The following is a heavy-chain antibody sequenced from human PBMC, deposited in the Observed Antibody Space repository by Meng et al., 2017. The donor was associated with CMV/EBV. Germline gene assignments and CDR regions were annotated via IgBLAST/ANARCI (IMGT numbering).Heavy chain of an antibody. CDR2: ISSSSSYI. V-gene: IGHV3-21*01. Sequence: ESLKISWAASGFTFSSYSMNWVRQAPGKGLEWVSSISSSSSYIYYADSVKGRFTISRDNAKNSLYLQMNSLRAEDTAVYYCARSTRGLAAAGGDYWGQGTLVTVSS. CDR1: GFTFSSYS. CDR3: ARSTRGLAAAGGDY. J-gene: IGHJ4*02. D-gene: IGHD6-13*01.